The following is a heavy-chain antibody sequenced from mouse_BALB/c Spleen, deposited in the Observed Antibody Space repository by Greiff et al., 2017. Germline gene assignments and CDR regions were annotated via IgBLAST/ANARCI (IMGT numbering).Heavy chain of an antibody. CDR2: IYPGDGDT. D-gene: IGHD3-3*01. J-gene: IGHJ2*01. CDR1: GYTFTSYW. CDR3: TRGTGHFDY. V-gene: IGHV1-87*01. Sequence: VQLQQSGAELARPGASVKLSCKASGYTFTSYWMQWVKQRPGQGLEWIGAIYPGDGDTRYTQKFKGKATLTADKSSSTAYMQLSSLTNEDSAVYYCTRGTGHFDYWGQGTTLTVSS.